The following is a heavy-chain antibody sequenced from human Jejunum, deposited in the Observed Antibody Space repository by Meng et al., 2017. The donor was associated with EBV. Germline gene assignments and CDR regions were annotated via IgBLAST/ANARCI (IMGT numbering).Heavy chain of an antibody. Sequence: QVQLVEYGGGLVKPGGSLRLSCGASGFTFSDYYMAWVRQAPGKGLEWVSYISSRSSTIYYADSVKGRFTISRDNAHNSLYLQMNSLRAEDTAVYYCAREMSTITCFDYWGQGTLVTASS. CDR3: AREMSTITCFDY. CDR2: ISSRSSTI. CDR1: GFTFSDYY. D-gene: IGHD5-24*01. V-gene: IGHV3-11*01. J-gene: IGHJ4*02.